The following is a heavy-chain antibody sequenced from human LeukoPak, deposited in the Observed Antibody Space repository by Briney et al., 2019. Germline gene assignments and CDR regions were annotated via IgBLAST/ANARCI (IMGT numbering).Heavy chain of an antibody. V-gene: IGHV4-34*01. CDR2: INHSGST. J-gene: IGHJ4*02. D-gene: IGHD6-13*01. Sequence: SETLSLTCAVYGGSFSGYYWSWIRQPPGKGLEWIGEINHSGSTNYNPSLKSRVIISVDTSKNQFSLKLSSVTAADTAVYYCARGRAAAGNDYWGQGTLVTVSS. CDR3: ARGRAAAGNDY. CDR1: GGSFSGYY.